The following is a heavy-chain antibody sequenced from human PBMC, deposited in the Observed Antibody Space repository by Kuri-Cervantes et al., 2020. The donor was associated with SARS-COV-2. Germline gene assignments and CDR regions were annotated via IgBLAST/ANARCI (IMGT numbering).Heavy chain of an antibody. J-gene: IGHJ4*02. CDR1: GFSFSTYA. V-gene: IGHV3-64*02. CDR3: AREIAVAGFDY. CDR2: INSNGDNT. D-gene: IGHD6-19*01. Sequence: GESLKISCAASGFSFSTYAMHWVRQAPGKGLEYISAINSNGDNTYYADSVKGRFTISRDNSKNTLYLQMNSLRAEDTAVYYCAREIAVAGFDYWGQGTLVTVSS.